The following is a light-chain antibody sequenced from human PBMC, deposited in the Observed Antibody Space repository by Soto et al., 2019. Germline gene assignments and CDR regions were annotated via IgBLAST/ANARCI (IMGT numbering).Light chain of an antibody. V-gene: IGKV3-15*01. CDR3: QQYHNWPPYT. CDR2: GVS. CDR1: QSVSSN. Sequence: EIVMTQSPATLYVSTGERATLSCRASQSVSSNFVWYQQKPGQAPRLPIYGVSSRATGIPARFSGSGSGTEVTLTISSLQSEDFAVYYCQQYHNWPPYTFGQGTKLEI. J-gene: IGKJ2*01.